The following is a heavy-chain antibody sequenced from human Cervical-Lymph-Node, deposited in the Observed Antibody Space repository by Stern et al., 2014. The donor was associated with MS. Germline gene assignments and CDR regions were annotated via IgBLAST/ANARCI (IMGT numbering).Heavy chain of an antibody. J-gene: IGHJ4*02. CDR2: IIPIFGTA. D-gene: IGHD6-6*01. CDR1: GGTFNTNV. V-gene: IGHV1-69*12. Sequence: QDQLVQSGAEVKKPGSSVKVSCKASGGTFNTNVISWVRQAPGQGLEWMGGIIPIFGTALYAQKFQGRVPITANESTRAVYMELSSLRSEDTAVYYCARAAYSTSSYNYWGQGTLVIVSS. CDR3: ARAAYSTSSYNY.